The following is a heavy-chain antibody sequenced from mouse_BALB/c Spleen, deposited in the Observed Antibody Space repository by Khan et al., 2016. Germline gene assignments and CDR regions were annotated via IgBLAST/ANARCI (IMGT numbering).Heavy chain of an antibody. CDR2: ISYSGST. D-gene: IGHD2-3*01. CDR3: ASGWLLREAWFAY. V-gene: IGHV3-2*02. Sequence: EVQLQESGPGLVKPSQSLSLTCTVTGYSITSDYAWNWIRQFPGNKLEWMGYISYSGSTSYNPSLKSRISITRDTSKNQFFLQLNSVTTEDTATYYCASGWLLREAWFAYWGQGTLVTVSA. CDR1: GYSITSDYA. J-gene: IGHJ3*01.